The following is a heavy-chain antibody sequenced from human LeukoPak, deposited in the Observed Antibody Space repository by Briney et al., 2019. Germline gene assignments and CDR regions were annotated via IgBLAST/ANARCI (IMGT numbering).Heavy chain of an antibody. Sequence: GGSLRLSCAASGFTFSSYSMNWVRRAPGKGLEWVSSISSSSSYIYYADSVKGRFTISRDNAKNSLYLQMNSLRAEDTAVYYCARDQGYRPIFGGGFDYWGQGTLVTVSS. CDR2: ISSSSSYI. CDR3: ARDQGYRPIFGGGFDY. V-gene: IGHV3-21*01. D-gene: IGHD3-3*01. CDR1: GFTFSSYS. J-gene: IGHJ4*02.